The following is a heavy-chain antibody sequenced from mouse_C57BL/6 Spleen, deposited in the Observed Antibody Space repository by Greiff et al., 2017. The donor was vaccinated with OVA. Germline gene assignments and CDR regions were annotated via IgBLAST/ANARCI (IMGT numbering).Heavy chain of an antibody. CDR1: GYSFTDYN. J-gene: IGHJ4*01. D-gene: IGHD1-1*01. CDR3: ATVVATDYAMDY. Sequence: EVKLQESGPELVKPGASVKISCKASGYSFTDYNMNWVKQSNGKSLEWIGVINPNYGTTSYNQKFKGKATLTVDQSSSTAYMQLNSLTSEDSAVYYCATVVATDYAMDYWGQGTSVTVSS. V-gene: IGHV1-39*01. CDR2: INPNYGTT.